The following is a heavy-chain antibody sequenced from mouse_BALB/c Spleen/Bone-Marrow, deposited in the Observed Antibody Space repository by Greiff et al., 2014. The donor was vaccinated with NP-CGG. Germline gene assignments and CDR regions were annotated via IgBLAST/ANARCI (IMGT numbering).Heavy chain of an antibody. CDR3: TRDGKGNYDYAMDY. Sequence: VQLKESGGGLVKPGGSLKLSCAASGFTFSSYTMSWVRQTPEKRLEWVATISSGGSYTYYPDSVKGRFTISRDNAKNSLYLQMSSLKSEDTAMYYCTRDGKGNYDYAMDYWVKEPQSPSPQ. J-gene: IGHJ4*01. D-gene: IGHD2-1*01. CDR2: ISSGGSYT. CDR1: GFTFSSYT. V-gene: IGHV5-6-4*01.